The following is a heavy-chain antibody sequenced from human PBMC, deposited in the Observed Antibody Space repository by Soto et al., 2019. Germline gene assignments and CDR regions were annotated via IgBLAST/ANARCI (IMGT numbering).Heavy chain of an antibody. CDR3: ARDNDRLQLGGNYYYVLEV. J-gene: IGHJ6*02. V-gene: IGHV1-69*12. D-gene: IGHD4-4*01. CDR1: GGTFSSSA. CDR2: IIPLFRTP. Sequence: QVQLVQSGAEMKEPGSSVKVSCKTSGGTFSSSAISWLRQAPGQGLEWMGGIIPLFRTPDYAQKFQGRVTSAADESTSTAYMELSSLRSEDTAVYYCARDNDRLQLGGNYYYVLEVWGQGTPITVSS.